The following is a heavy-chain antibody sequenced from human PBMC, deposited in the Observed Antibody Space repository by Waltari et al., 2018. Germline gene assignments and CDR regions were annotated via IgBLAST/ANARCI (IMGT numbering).Heavy chain of an antibody. CDR3: ATAIFGVVY. D-gene: IGHD3-3*01. Sequence: QVQLMQSGAEVKKPGSSAKVSCKASGGTFSNFAISWVRQAPGQGLEWMGGIIPKFSMTTYAQKFQGRVTITADESTSTAYMELSSLRSEDTAVYYCATAIFGVVYWGQGVLVTVSS. CDR2: IIPKFSMT. V-gene: IGHV1-69*01. J-gene: IGHJ1*01. CDR1: GGTFSNFA.